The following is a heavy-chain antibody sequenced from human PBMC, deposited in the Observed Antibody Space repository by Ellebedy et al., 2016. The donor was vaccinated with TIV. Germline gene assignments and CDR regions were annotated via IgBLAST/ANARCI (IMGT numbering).Heavy chain of an antibody. CDR3: TTDQWQWLVSFDY. V-gene: IGHV3-15*01. CDR2: LRPKTEITTT. D-gene: IGHD6-19*01. CDR1: GFTFSNAW. J-gene: IGHJ4*02. Sequence: GESLKISCAASGFTFSNAWMTWIRQAPGKGLEWVGRLRPKTEITTTDYAAPVKGRFTISRDDSKNTLYLQMNSLKTEDTAVYYCTTDQWQWLVSFDYWGQGTLVTVSS.